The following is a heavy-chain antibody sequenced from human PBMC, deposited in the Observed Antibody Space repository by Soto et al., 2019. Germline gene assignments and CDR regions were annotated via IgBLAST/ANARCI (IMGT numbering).Heavy chain of an antibody. CDR2: IYYSGST. V-gene: IGHV4-39*01. Sequence: SETLSLTCTVSGGSISSSSYYWGWIRQPPGKGLEWIGSIYYSGSTYYNPSLKSRVTISVDTSKDQFSLKLSSVTAADTAVYYCARHTYYDILTGYETLNWFDPWGQGTLVTVSS. D-gene: IGHD3-9*01. CDR1: GGSISSSSYY. CDR3: ARHTYYDILTGYETLNWFDP. J-gene: IGHJ5*02.